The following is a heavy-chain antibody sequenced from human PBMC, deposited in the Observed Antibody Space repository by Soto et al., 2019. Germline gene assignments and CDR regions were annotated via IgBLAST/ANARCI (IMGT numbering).Heavy chain of an antibody. D-gene: IGHD6-25*01. CDR1: GFSFNNAW. J-gene: IGHJ4*02. CDR3: CTEITYSGYDPKHT. CDR2: INGKPGGGTT. V-gene: IGHV3-15*01. Sequence: PGGSLRLSCAASGFSFNNAWMIWVRQAPGKGLEWVGRINGKPGGGTTDYAAPVKGRFIISRDDSENTLYLQMNSLKIEDTAVYYCCTEITYSGYDPKHTWGQGTRVTVSS.